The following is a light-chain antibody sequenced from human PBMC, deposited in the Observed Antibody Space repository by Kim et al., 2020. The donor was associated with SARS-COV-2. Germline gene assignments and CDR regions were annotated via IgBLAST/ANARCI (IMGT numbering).Light chain of an antibody. J-gene: IGLJ1*01. CDR1: SSDVGDYNY. CDR2: DVG. CDR3: SSYSRSSTLVV. Sequence: QSALTQPASVSGSPGQSITISCTGTSSDVGDYNYVSWYQQHPGKAPKLMIYDVGSRPSGVSNRFSGSKSGNTASLTISGLQAEDEADYYCSSYSRSSTLVVFGTGTKVTVL. V-gene: IGLV2-14*03.